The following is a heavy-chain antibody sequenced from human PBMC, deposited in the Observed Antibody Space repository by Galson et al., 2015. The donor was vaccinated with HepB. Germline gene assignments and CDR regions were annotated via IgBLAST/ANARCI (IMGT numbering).Heavy chain of an antibody. J-gene: IGHJ6*02. Sequence: SVKVSCKASGYKFTNYNIHWIRQAPGQGLEWMARINPRGGDTTFSQTFRDRVTVTSETSTSTVYMEMNSLTSEDAAVYYCSRFDYYSGLDVWGQGTTVIVSS. CDR1: GYKFTNYN. CDR3: SRFDYYSGLDV. CDR2: INPRGGDT. V-gene: IGHV1-46*03.